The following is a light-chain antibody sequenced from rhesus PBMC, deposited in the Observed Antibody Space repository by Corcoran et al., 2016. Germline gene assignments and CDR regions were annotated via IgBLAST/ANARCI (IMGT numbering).Light chain of an antibody. CDR2: LVS. J-gene: IGKJ3*01. V-gene: IGKV2-82*02. CDR1: QSLVYSDGKTY. Sequence: DIVMIQTPLSLLVTLGEPASISCRSSQSLVYSDGKTYLYWYLQKPGQSQQFLMYLVSKRASGLPDKVSGSGEGTVVTMRISREEDKDVGVYYCRQALRTPFTFGPGTKLDIK. CDR3: RQALRTPFT.